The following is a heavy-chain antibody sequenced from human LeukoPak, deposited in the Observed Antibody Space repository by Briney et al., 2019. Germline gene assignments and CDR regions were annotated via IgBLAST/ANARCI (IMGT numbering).Heavy chain of an antibody. D-gene: IGHD6-25*01. Sequence: SETLSLTCAVYGGSFSGYYWSWIRQPPGKGLEWIGEINHSGSTNYNPSLKSRVTISVDTSKNQFSLKLSSVTAADTAVYYCARGAPSSSGWTEFDYWGQGTLVTVSS. V-gene: IGHV4-34*01. CDR3: ARGAPSSSGWTEFDY. CDR1: GGSFSGYY. J-gene: IGHJ4*02. CDR2: INHSGST.